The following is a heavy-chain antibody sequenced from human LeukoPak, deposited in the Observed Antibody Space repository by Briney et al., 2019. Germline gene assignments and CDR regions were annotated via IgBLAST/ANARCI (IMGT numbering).Heavy chain of an antibody. CDR2: ISGSGAST. D-gene: IGHD1-26*01. V-gene: IGHV3-23*01. Sequence: GGSPRLSCLTSGFTFSTNAMSWVRQAPGKGLEWISGISGSGASTYYADSVTGRFTISRDNSRNTLYLQMNSLRGDDTAVYYCAKDVGKWESLHFFDYWGQGTLVIVSS. J-gene: IGHJ4*02. CDR1: GFTFSTNA. CDR3: AKDVGKWESLHFFDY.